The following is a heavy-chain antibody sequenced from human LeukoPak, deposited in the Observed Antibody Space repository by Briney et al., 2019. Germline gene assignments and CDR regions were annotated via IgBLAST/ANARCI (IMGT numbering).Heavy chain of an antibody. CDR1: GYTFTNFG. CDR2: INVYNGHT. V-gene: IGHV1-18*01. J-gene: IGHJ4*02. D-gene: IGHD3-9*01. CDR3: ARIDGYESQAPYYDILTGPDY. Sequence: GVSVKVSCKTSGYTFTNFGICWVRQAPGQGLEWMGWINVYNGHTNYAQKVQDRVTMTTDASTFTAYMELRSLRSDDTAVYYCARIDGYESQAPYYDILTGPDYWGQGTLVTVAS.